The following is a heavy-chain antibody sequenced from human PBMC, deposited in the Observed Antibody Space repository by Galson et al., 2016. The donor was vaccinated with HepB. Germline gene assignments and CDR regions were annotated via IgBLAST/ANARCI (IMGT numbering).Heavy chain of an antibody. J-gene: IGHJ3*02. Sequence: TLSLTCTVSGDSIISGAYYWSWIRQHPGKGLEWIGHISHTGSVDYNPSLRSRVIISLDTSQNQFSLSLTSVTAADTAVYYGVRDRADIFRVTKIGSAFHSWGQGKMVTVSS. V-gene: IGHV4-31*03. CDR2: ISHTGSV. D-gene: IGHD1-26*01. CDR1: GDSIISGAYY. CDR3: VRDRADIFRVTKIGSAFHS.